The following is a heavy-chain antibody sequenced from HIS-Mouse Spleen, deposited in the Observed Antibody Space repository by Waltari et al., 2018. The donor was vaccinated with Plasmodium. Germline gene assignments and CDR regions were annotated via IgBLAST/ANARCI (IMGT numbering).Heavy chain of an antibody. Sequence: QVQLVQSGAEVKKPGASVKVSCKASGYTFTGYYMHGVHQAPGQGLEWMGWINPNSGGTNYAQKFQGRVTMTRDTSISTAYMELSRLRSDDTAVYYCARVLGYKAAAGTFVEYFQHWGQGTLVTVSS. CDR1: GYTFTGYY. J-gene: IGHJ1*01. V-gene: IGHV1-2*02. CDR2: INPNSGGT. D-gene: IGHD6-13*01. CDR3: ARVLGYKAAAGTFVEYFQH.